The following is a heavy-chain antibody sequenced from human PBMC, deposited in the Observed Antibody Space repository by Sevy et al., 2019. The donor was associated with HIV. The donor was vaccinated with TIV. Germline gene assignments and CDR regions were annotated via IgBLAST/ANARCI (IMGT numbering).Heavy chain of an antibody. J-gene: IGHJ6*02. CDR1: GFTFSSYG. D-gene: IGHD4-17*01. CDR2: IRYDGSNK. Sequence: GGSLRLSCAASGFTFSSYGMHWVRQAPGKGLEWVAFIRYDGSNKYYADSVKGRFTISRDNSKNTLYLQMNSLRAEDTAGYYCAKEFYGDYYYYGMDVWGQGTTVTVSS. CDR3: AKEFYGDYYYYGMDV. V-gene: IGHV3-30*02.